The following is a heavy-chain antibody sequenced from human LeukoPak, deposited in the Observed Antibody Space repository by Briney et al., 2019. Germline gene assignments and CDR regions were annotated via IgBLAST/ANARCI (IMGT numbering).Heavy chain of an antibody. CDR3: ARYPSVTDAFDI. CDR1: GDSITGFY. Sequence: SETLSLTCTVSGDSITGFYWNWIRQPPGKGLEWIGYIHYSGSTNYNPSLKSRVTISVDTSKNQFSLKLSSVTAADTAVYYCARYPSVTDAFDIWGQGTMVTVSS. D-gene: IGHD2-2*01. J-gene: IGHJ3*02. CDR2: IHYSGST. V-gene: IGHV4-59*12.